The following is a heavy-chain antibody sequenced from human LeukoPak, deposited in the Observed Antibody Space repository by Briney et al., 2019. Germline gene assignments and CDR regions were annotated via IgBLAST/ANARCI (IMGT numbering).Heavy chain of an antibody. J-gene: IGHJ5*02. CDR3: ATLQDPFFWSGYSSFRYWFDP. Sequence: ASVKASCKASGGTFSSYAISWVRQAPGQGLEWMGWISAYNGSTNYAQKLQGRVTMTTDTSTSTAYMELRSLRSDDTAVYYCATLQDPFFWSGYSSFRYWFDPWGQGTLVTVSS. CDR2: ISAYNGST. D-gene: IGHD3-3*01. V-gene: IGHV1-18*01. CDR1: GGTFSSYA.